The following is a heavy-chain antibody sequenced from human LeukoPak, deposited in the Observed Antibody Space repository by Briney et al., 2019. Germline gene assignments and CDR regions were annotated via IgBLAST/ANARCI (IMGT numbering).Heavy chain of an antibody. Sequence: GGSLRLSCAASGFTFSSYAMSWARQAPGKGLEWVSGISGNGGGTYYADSVKGRFTISRDNSKNTLYLQMNSLRAEDTAVYYCAKSFGYSRSWFDYWGQGPLVTVSP. CDR1: GFTFSSYA. V-gene: IGHV3-23*01. CDR2: ISGNGGGT. D-gene: IGHD6-13*01. CDR3: AKSFGYSRSWFDY. J-gene: IGHJ4*02.